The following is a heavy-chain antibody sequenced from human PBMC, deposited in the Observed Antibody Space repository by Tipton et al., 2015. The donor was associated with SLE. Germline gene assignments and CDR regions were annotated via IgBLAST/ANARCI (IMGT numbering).Heavy chain of an antibody. V-gene: IGHV4-38-2*02. J-gene: IGHJ4*02. D-gene: IGHD3-16*02. CDR1: GYSITSGYY. Sequence: TLSLTCTVSGYSITSGYYWGWIRQTPGKGLEWIASLYHSGSTNYNPSLKSRVTISVDTSKNQFSLKLSSVTAADTAVYYCARDGESVGGVIPYYWGQGTLVTVSS. CDR2: LYHSGST. CDR3: ARDGESVGGVIPYY.